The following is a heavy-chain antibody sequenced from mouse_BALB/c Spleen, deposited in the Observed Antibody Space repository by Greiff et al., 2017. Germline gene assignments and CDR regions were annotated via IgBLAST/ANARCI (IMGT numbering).Heavy chain of an antibody. CDR3: ARHEDRYGNYWYFDV. V-gene: IGHV1-62-2*01. J-gene: IGHJ1*01. CDR2: FYPGSGSI. CDR1: GYTLTEYI. D-gene: IGHD2-10*02. Sequence: QVQLQQSGAGLVKPGASVKLSCKASGYTLTEYIIHWVKQRSGQGLEWIGWFYPGSGSIKYNEKFKDKATLTADKSSSTVYMELSRLTSEDSAVYFCARHEDRYGNYWYFDVWGAGTTVTVSS.